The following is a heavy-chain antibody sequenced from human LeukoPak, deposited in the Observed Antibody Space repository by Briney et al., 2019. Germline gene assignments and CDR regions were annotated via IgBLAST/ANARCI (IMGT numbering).Heavy chain of an antibody. CDR3: ARLTVIRHFXX. CDR2: IYHSGST. J-gene: IGHJ4*02. CDR1: GYSISGGYY. V-gene: IGHV4-38-2*01. Sequence: PSETLSLTCAVSGYSISGGYYWAWIRQPPGKGLEWIGSIYHSGSTYYNPSLKSRVTISVDTSKNQFSLKLSSVTAADTAVYYCARLTVIRHFXXWGQXXLVT. D-gene: IGHD3-10*01.